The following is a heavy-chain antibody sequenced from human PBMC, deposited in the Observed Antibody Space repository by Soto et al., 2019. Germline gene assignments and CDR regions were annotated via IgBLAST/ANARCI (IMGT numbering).Heavy chain of an antibody. V-gene: IGHV4-39*01. CDR1: GGSISSSSYY. J-gene: IGHJ4*02. CDR3: ARVTYFDY. CDR2: IYYSGST. Sequence: SVTLSVTCTVSGGSISSSSYYWGWIRQPPGKGLEWIGSIYYSGSTYYNPSLKSRVTISVDTSKNQFSLKLSSVTAADTAVYYCARVTYFDYWGQGTLVTVSS. D-gene: IGHD2-21*02.